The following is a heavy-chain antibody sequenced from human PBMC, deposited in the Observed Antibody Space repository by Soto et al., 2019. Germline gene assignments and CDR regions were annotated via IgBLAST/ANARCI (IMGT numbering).Heavy chain of an antibody. D-gene: IGHD3-22*01. J-gene: IGHJ4*02. CDR1: GYSFTSYW. V-gene: IGHV5-10-1*01. Sequence: PGESLKISCKGSGYSFTSYWISWVRQMPGKGLEWMGRIDPSDSYTNYSPSFQGHVTISADKSIGTAYLQWSSLKASDTAMYYCARHAPNAHPYYDSSGYSWFDYWGQGTLVTVSS. CDR2: IDPSDSYT. CDR3: ARHAPNAHPYYDSSGYSWFDY.